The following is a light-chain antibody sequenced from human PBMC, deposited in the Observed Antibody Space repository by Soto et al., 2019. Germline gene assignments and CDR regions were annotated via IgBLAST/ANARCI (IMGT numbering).Light chain of an antibody. CDR3: QQYHNRPPWT. Sequence: EIVMTQSPVTLYMSPGERATLSCRASQTVSENLAWYQQKPGQAPRLLIYGASTRATGIPARFTGSGSGTEFTLTIRSLQSEDFAVYYCQQYHNRPPWTFGQGTKVEIK. V-gene: IGKV3-15*01. CDR1: QTVSEN. J-gene: IGKJ1*01. CDR2: GAS.